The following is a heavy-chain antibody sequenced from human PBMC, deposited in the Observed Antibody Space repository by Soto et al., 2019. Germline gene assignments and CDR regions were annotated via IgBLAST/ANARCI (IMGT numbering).Heavy chain of an antibody. CDR3: AADATAWQQMVPSDY. Sequence: SVKVSCKASGGSFGKSAINWVRQTPGQGLEWLGGFIPVYRTLNYAQKFQGRVTLTRDMSTATTYMELSRLTSEDTAIYYCAADATAWQQMVPSDYWGQGTLVTVSS. CDR2: FIPVYRTL. D-gene: IGHD2-8*01. V-gene: IGHV1-69*05. J-gene: IGHJ4*02. CDR1: GGSFGKSA.